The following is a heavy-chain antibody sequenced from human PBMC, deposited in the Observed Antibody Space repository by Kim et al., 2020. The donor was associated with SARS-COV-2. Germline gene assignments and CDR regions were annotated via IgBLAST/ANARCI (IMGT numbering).Heavy chain of an antibody. CDR1: GYTFTTYG. D-gene: IGHD6-19*01. CDR3: AREGRVAGTSGWFDP. CDR2: INTNTGKP. V-gene: IGHV7-4-1*02. J-gene: IGHJ5*02. Sequence: ASVKVSCKASGYTFTTYGLNWVRQTPGQGLEWMGWINTNTGKPTYVQGFTGRFVFSLDTSVNTAYLHISSLKAEDTAVYYCAREGRVAGTSGWFDPWGQG.